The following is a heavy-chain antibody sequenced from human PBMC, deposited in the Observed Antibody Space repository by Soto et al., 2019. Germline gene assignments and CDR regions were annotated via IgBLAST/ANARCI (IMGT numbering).Heavy chain of an antibody. CDR1: GGSISSYY. CDR3: ARLLWFGELDYYYGMDV. CDR2: IYYSGST. V-gene: IGHV4-59*08. Sequence: SETLSLTCTVSGGSISSYYWSRIRQPPGKGLEWIGYIYYSGSTNYNPSLKSRATISVDTSKNQFSLKLSSVTAADTAVYYCARLLWFGELDYYYGMDVWGQGTTVT. D-gene: IGHD3-10*01. J-gene: IGHJ6*02.